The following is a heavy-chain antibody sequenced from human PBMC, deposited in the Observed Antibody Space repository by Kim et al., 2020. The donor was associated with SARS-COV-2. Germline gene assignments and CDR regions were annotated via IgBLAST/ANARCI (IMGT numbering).Heavy chain of an antibody. CDR3: ARGVGATNYYYYRMDV. CDR1: GYTFTSYA. CDR2: INAGNGNT. J-gene: IGHJ6*02. D-gene: IGHD1-26*01. Sequence: ASVKVSCKASGYTFTSYAMHWVRQAPGQRLEWMGWINAGNGNTKYSQKFQGRVTITRDTSASTAYMELSSLRSEDTAVYYCARGVGATNYYYYRMDVWGQGTTVTVSS. V-gene: IGHV1-3*01.